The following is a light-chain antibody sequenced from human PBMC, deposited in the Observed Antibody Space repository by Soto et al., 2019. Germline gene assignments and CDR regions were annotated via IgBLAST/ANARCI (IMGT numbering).Light chain of an antibody. J-gene: IGLJ1*01. Sequence: QSVLTQPPSASGSPGHSVTISCTGTSSDVGGYNYVSWYQQHPGKVPKLMVYEVNKRPSGVPDRFSGSKSGNTASLTVSGLQAEDEADYYCTSYAGGNNVFGTGTKLTVL. V-gene: IGLV2-8*01. CDR3: TSYAGGNNV. CDR1: SSDVGGYNY. CDR2: EVN.